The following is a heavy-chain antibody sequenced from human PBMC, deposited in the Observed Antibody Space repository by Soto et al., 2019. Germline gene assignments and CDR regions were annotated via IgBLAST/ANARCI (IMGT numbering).Heavy chain of an antibody. J-gene: IGHJ4*02. CDR3: VTSFITTVGTTA. V-gene: IGHV3-48*01. Sequence: EVHLVESGGGLVQPGGSLRLSCEASGFTFSNYGINWVRQAPGKGLEWVSHISSSSSTIYYAESVKGRFSISRDNAKNSLYLQMSSLRGEDTAVYYCVTSFITTVGTTAWGQGTQVTVSS. CDR2: ISSSSSTI. CDR1: GFTFSNYG. D-gene: IGHD1-1*01.